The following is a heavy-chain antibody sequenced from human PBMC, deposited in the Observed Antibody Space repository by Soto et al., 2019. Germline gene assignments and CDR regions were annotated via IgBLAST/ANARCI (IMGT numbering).Heavy chain of an antibody. V-gene: IGHV3-66*01. J-gene: IGHJ6*04. CDR3: ARDDVLCDGGRCYGVPLDV. CDR2: IQSGGPT. D-gene: IGHD2-15*01. Sequence: EVQLVESGGGLVQPGGSLRLSCAASGFTVSSKYMSWVRQAPGKGLEWVSLIQSGGPTYYADSVKGRFTISRATSENTVHLQMDSLRAEDTAVYYCARDDVLCDGGRCYGVPLDVWCKGTTVTVSS. CDR1: GFTVSSKY.